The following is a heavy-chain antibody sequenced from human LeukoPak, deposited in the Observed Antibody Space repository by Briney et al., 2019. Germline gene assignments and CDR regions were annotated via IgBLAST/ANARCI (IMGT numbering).Heavy chain of an antibody. D-gene: IGHD6-19*01. CDR3: ARDWGRRYSSGWYGDFDY. CDR2: ISYDGSDK. V-gene: IGHV3-30-3*01. Sequence: GGSLRLSCAASGFTFSTYAMHWVRQAPGKGLEWVAVISYDGSDKYYADSVRGRFTISRDNSKNTLYLQMNSLRPEDTAVYYCARDWGRRYSSGWYGDFDYWGQGTLVTVSS. J-gene: IGHJ4*02. CDR1: GFTFSTYA.